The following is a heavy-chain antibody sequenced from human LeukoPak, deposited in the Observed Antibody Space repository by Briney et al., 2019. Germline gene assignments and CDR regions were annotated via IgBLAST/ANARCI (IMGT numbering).Heavy chain of an antibody. CDR1: GYSVSSSGYY. D-gene: IGHD2-15*01. Sequence: SETLSLTCIVSGYSVSSSGYYWGWIRQPPGKGLEWIGNTYYSGTTYYNPSLKSRVTISLDTSKNQFSLNLSSVTAADTAVYYCARNVVVPSTSWFDPWGQGTLVTVSS. J-gene: IGHJ5*02. CDR2: TYYSGTT. V-gene: IGHV4-39*07. CDR3: ARNVVVPSTSWFDP.